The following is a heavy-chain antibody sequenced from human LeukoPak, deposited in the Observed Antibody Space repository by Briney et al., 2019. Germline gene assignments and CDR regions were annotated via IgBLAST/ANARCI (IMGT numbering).Heavy chain of an antibody. V-gene: IGHV3-9*01. CDR1: GFTFDDYA. Sequence: GGSLRLSCAASGFTFDDYAMHWVRQAPGKGLEWVSGISWSSGSIGYADSVKGRFTISRDNAKNSLYLQMNSLRAEDTALYYCALSTLSSWYANVDYWGQGTLVTVSS. J-gene: IGHJ4*02. CDR3: ALSTLSSWYANVDY. CDR2: ISWSSGSI. D-gene: IGHD6-13*01.